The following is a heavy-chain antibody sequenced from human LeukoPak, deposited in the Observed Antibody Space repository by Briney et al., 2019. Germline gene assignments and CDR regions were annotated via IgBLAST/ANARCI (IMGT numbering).Heavy chain of an antibody. CDR2: ISGSGGST. CDR3: AKQIKHPNWVDP. CDR1: GFTFTSYS. V-gene: IGHV3-23*01. J-gene: IGHJ5*02. Sequence: GGSLRLSCAASGFTFTSYSMSWVRQAPGKGLEWVSAISGSGGSTYYADSVKGRFTISRDNSKNTLYLQMNSLRAEDTAVYYCAKQIKHPNWVDPWGQGTLVTVSS.